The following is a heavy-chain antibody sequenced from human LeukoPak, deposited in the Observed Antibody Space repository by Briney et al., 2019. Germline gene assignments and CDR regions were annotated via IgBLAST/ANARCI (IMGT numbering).Heavy chain of an antibody. CDR1: GYTFTGYY. J-gene: IGHJ3*02. Sequence: GASVKVSCKASGYTFTGYYMHWVRQAPGQGLEWMGWINPNSGGTNYAQKLQGRVTMTTDTSTSTAYMELRSLRSDDTAVYYCARDGPFGWFGEFQDAFDIWGQGTMVTVSS. CDR2: INPNSGGT. V-gene: IGHV1-2*02. CDR3: ARDGPFGWFGEFQDAFDI. D-gene: IGHD3-10*01.